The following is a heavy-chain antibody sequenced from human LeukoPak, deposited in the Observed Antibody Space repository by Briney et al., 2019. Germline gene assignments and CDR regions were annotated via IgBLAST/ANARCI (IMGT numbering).Heavy chain of an antibody. V-gene: IGHV4-31*03. CDR1: GGSISGGGYY. CDR2: IYYSGST. D-gene: IGHD3-22*01. CDR3: ARWVQYYYDSSGVFGDY. Sequence: PSETLSLTCTVSGGSISGGGYYWSWIRQHPGKGLEWIGYIYYSGSTSYNPSLKSRLTMSIDTSKNQFSLKLSSVTAADTAVYYCARWVQYYYDSSGVFGDYWGQGALVTVSS. J-gene: IGHJ4*02.